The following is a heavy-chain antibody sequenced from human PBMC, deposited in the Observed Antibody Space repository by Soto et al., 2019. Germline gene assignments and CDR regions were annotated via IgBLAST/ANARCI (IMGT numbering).Heavy chain of an antibody. V-gene: IGHV3-66*01. CDR3: AKGYYDFWSGYCNFDY. CDR2: IQRGGSI. CDR1: GFTVSSKY. J-gene: IGHJ4*02. D-gene: IGHD3-3*01. Sequence: GGSLRLSCAVSGFTVSSKYMSWVRQAPGKGLEWVAVIQRGGSIYYADSVKGRFAISRDSSKNTLYLQMNSLRAEDTAVYYCAKGYYDFWSGYCNFDYWGQGTLVTVSS.